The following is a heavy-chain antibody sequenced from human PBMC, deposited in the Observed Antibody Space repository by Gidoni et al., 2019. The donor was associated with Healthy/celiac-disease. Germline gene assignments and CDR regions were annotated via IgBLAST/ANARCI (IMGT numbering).Heavy chain of an antibody. CDR2: ISGSGGST. CDR3: AKYAGYYYDSSGYSYYMDV. V-gene: IGHV3-23*01. D-gene: IGHD3-22*01. Sequence: EVQLLESGGGLEQPGGSLRPACAHSGLALSSYAMSWVRQAPGKGLEWVSAISGSGGSTYYEDSVKSRFTISRDNSKNTLYLQMNSLRAEDTAVYYCAKYAGYYYDSSGYSYYMDVWGKGTTVTVSS. CDR1: GLALSSYA. J-gene: IGHJ6*03.